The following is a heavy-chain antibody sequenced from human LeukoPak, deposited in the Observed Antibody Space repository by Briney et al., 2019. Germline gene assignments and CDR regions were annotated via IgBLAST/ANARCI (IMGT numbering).Heavy chain of an antibody. CDR1: GGTFSSYA. D-gene: IGHD2-15*01. CDR3: ARDPPYCSGGSCYSGYYGMDV. Sequence: ASMKVSCKASGGTFSSYAISWVRQAPRQGLEWMGGIIPIFGTANYAQKFQGRVTITADESTSTAYMELSSLRSEDTAVYYCARDPPYCSGGSCYSGYYGMDVWGKGTTVTVSS. V-gene: IGHV1-69*13. CDR2: IIPIFGTA. J-gene: IGHJ6*04.